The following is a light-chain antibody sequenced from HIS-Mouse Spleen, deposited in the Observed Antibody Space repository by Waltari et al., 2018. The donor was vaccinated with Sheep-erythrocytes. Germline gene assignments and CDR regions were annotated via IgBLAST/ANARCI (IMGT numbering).Light chain of an antibody. J-gene: IGLJ1*01. V-gene: IGLV2-11*01. CDR2: DFS. CDR3: CSYAGSYNHV. Sequence: QSALTQPRSVSGSPGQSVTISCTGTSSDVGGYNYVSWYQQHPGKAPKLMIYDFSKRPAGFPDRLSGSKSSNTASLTISGLQAEDEADYYCCSYAGSYNHVFATGTKVTVL. CDR1: SSDVGGYNY.